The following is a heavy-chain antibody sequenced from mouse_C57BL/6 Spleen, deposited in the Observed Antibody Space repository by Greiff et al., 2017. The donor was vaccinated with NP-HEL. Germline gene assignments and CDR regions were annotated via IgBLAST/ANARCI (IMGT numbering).Heavy chain of an antibody. CDR2: IDPSDSYT. V-gene: IGHV1-69*01. Sequence: QVQLQQPGAELVMPGASVKLSCKASGYTFTSYWMHWVKQRPGQGLEWIGEIDPSDSYTNYNQKFKGKSTLTVDKSSSTAYMQSIRLTSEDSAVYYCARPGTGWYFDVWGTGTTVTVSS. J-gene: IGHJ1*03. D-gene: IGHD4-1*01. CDR1: GYTFTSYW. CDR3: ARPGTGWYFDV.